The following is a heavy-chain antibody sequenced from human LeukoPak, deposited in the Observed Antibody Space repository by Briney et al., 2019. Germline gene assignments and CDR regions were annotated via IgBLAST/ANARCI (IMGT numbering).Heavy chain of an antibody. V-gene: IGHV1-18*01. J-gene: IGHJ4*02. D-gene: IGHD3-10*01. CDR2: ISAYNGNT. CDR3: VVNYYGSGSYSPYGY. Sequence: ASVKVSCKASGYTFTSYGISWLRQAPGQGLEWMGWISAYNGNTNYAQKLQGRVTMTTDTSTSTAYMELRSLRSDDTAVYYCVVNYYGSGSYSPYGYWGQGTLVTVSS. CDR1: GYTFTSYG.